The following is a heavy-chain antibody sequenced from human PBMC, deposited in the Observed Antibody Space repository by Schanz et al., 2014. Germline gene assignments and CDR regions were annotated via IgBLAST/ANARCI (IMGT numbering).Heavy chain of an antibody. CDR2: IGGSGDST. CDR1: GFRFDDYA. Sequence: EVQLVESGGGLVQPGRSLRLSCVASGFRFDDYAMHWVRQAPGKGLEWVSGIGGSGDSTHYADSVKGRFIISRDNSKNTLYLQMNNLRAEDTAVYYCARDRVGASSYFDYWGQGTLDNVSS. J-gene: IGHJ4*02. CDR3: ARDRVGASSYFDY. V-gene: IGHV3-23*04. D-gene: IGHD1-26*01.